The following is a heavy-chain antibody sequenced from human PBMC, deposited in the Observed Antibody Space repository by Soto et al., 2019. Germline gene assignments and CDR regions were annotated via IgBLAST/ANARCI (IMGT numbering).Heavy chain of an antibody. CDR2: ISYSGTT. D-gene: IGHD4-17*01. CDR3: ATMGTPVTGLYYFDY. V-gene: IGHV4-30-4*01. CDR1: GGSISSGNYY. J-gene: IGHJ4*02. Sequence: PSETLSLTCTVSGGSISSGNYYWSWIRQPPGKGLEWIGFISYSGTTHYSASLRSRVSISVDTSKNQFSLDLNSVTAADTAVYYCATMGTPVTGLYYFDYWGQGTLVTVSS.